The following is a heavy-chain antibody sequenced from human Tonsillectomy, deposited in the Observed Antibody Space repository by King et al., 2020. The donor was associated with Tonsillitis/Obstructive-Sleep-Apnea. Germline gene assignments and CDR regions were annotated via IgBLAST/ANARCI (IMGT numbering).Heavy chain of an antibody. CDR1: GFTFGDYA. CDR2: IRSKAYGGTT. D-gene: IGHD3-10*01. V-gene: IGHV3-49*04. J-gene: IGHJ5*02. Sequence: VQLVESGGGLVQPGRSLRLSCTASGFTFGDYAMSWVRQAPGKGLEWVGFIRSKAYGGTTDYAASVKGRFTISRDDSKSIAYLQMNSLKTEATAVYYCTRQGLLWFGEGWFDPWGQGTLVTVSS. CDR3: TRQGLLWFGEGWFDP.